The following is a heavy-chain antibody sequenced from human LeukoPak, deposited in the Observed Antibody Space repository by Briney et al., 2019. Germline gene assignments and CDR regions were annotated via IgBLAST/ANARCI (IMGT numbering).Heavy chain of an antibody. Sequence: ASVKVSCKASGGTFSSYAISWVRQAPGQGLEWMGGIIPIFGTANYAQKFQGRVTITTDGSTSTAYMELSSLRSEDTAVYYCARYGFSSVWQGGWHAFDIWGQGTTVTVSS. CDR1: GGTFSSYA. J-gene: IGHJ3*02. CDR3: ARYGFSSVWQGGWHAFDI. V-gene: IGHV1-69*05. CDR2: IIPIFGTA. D-gene: IGHD6-25*01.